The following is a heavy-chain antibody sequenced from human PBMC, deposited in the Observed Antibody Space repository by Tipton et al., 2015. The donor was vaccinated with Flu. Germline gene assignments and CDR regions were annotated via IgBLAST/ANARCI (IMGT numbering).Heavy chain of an antibody. V-gene: IGHV4-59*01. Sequence: TLSLTCIVSGASNSSYYWSWIRQPPGKGLEWIGYLFHNGSFNYNPSLKSRLTISVETSKNQFSLKLSSVTAADTAVYYCARDADVFDAFDIWGQGTMVTVSS. CDR2: LFHNGSF. CDR3: ARDADVFDAFDI. CDR1: GASNSSYY. D-gene: IGHD3-16*01. J-gene: IGHJ3*02.